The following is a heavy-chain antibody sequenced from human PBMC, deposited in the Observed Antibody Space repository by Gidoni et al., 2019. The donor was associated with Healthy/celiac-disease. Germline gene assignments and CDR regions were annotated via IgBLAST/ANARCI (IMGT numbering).Heavy chain of an antibody. D-gene: IGHD6-6*01. CDR2: INHSGST. J-gene: IGHJ5*02. CDR1: GGSFSGYY. Sequence: QVQLQQWGAGLLKPSETLSLTCAVYGGSFSGYYWSWIRQPPGKGLEWIGEINHSGSTNYNPSLKSRVTISVDTSKNQFSLKLSSVTAADTAVYYCARGRAARLWGWFDPWGQGTLVTVSS. V-gene: IGHV4-34*01. CDR3: ARGRAARLWGWFDP.